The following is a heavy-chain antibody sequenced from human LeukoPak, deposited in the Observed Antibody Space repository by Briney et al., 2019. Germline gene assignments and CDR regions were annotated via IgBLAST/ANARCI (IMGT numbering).Heavy chain of an antibody. Sequence: GGSLRLSCAGSGFTFSNYWTHWVRQAPGKGLEWVSSFSGSGKDTYYADSVKGRFTISRDDSKNTLSLQMDSLRADDTAVYYCARDLGIAARPVFDQWGQGTLVTVSS. D-gene: IGHD6-6*01. CDR3: ARDLGIAARPVFDQ. CDR2: FSGSGKDT. J-gene: IGHJ4*02. V-gene: IGHV3-23*01. CDR1: GFTFSNYW.